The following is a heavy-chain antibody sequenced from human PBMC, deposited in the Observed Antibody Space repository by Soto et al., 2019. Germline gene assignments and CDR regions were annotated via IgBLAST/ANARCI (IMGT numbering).Heavy chain of an antibody. Sequence: PSETLSLTCTVSGGSISGCYWSWIRQPPGKGLEWIGYIYYSGSTNYNPSLKSRVTISVDTSKNQFSLKLSSVTAADTAVYYCARDHPHSYGVYYFDYWGQGTPVTVSS. CDR3: ARDHPHSYGVYYFDY. CDR1: GGSISGCY. CDR2: IYYSGST. V-gene: IGHV4-59*12. J-gene: IGHJ4*02. D-gene: IGHD5-18*01.